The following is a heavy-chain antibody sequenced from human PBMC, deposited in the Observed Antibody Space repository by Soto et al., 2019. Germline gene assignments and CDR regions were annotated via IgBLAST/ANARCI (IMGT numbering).Heavy chain of an antibody. D-gene: IGHD5-12*01. V-gene: IGHV3-21*01. CDR1: GFTFSEYS. Sequence: GSLRLSCTASGFTFSEYSMSWVRQAPGKGLEWVSSITHSGTYVYYADSVKGRFTISRDSASNSLFLQMTSLRAEDTAVYHCARARGNDWYSDYWGQGTLVTVSS. J-gene: IGHJ4*02. CDR2: ITHSGTYV. CDR3: ARARGNDWYSDY.